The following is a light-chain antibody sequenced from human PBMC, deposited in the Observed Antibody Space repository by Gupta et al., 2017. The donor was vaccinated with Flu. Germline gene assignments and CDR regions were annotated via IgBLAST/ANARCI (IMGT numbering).Light chain of an antibody. J-gene: IGKJ1*01. CDR3: HHYGSSPRT. V-gene: IGKV3-20*01. CDR1: QSVSSY. Sequence: IVLTQPPGTLSLSPGERATVSCRASQSVSSYLAWYQQRPRQAPRLLIYDASRRATGIPDRFSGSGSGTDFTRTSSRLEPEDFAMYYCHHYGSSPRTVGRGTKVEIK. CDR2: DAS.